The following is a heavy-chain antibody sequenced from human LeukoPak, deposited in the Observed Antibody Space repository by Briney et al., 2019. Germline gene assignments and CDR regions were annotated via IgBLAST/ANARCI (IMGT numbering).Heavy chain of an antibody. J-gene: IGHJ4*02. V-gene: IGHV3-30-3*01. CDR1: GFTFSSSV. CDR2: ISDDASNK. Sequence: GGSLRLSCAASGFTFSSSVMHWVRQAPGKGLEWVAAISDDASNKDYADSVKGRFTISRDNYRSTLYLQMSSLRPEDTAVYYCARERSTALFDYRGQGTQVTVSS. CDR3: ARERSTALFDY.